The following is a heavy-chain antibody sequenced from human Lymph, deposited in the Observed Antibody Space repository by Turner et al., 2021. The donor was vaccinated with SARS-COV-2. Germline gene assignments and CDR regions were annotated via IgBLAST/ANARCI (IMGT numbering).Heavy chain of an antibody. CDR1: GFTFSSYG. D-gene: IGHD2-15*01. V-gene: IGHV3-30*18. J-gene: IGHJ4*02. CDR2: ISYDGSNK. CDR3: AKMGGVYCSGGNCYSGRLDY. Sequence: QVQLVESGGGVVQPGRSLRLSCAASGFTFSSYGMHWVRQTPGKGLEWVAVISYDGSNKYYADTEKGRFTISRENSKNTLFLKMNSLRAEDTAVYYCAKMGGVYCSGGNCYSGRLDYWGQGTLVTVSS.